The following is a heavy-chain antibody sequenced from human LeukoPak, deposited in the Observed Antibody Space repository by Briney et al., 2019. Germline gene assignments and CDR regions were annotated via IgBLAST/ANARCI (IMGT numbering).Heavy chain of an antibody. CDR2: ISYDGSIK. V-gene: IGHV3-30*09. CDR1: GFTSTNYA. Sequence: GGSLRLSCAASGFTSTNYAIHWVHQAPGKGLEWVAVISYDGSIKYYADSVKGRFAISRDNSKNTLYLQMNSLRPEDTAVYYCARDYGGNPYYYYYMDVWGTGTTITVSS. J-gene: IGHJ6*03. D-gene: IGHD4-23*01. CDR3: ARDYGGNPYYYYYMDV.